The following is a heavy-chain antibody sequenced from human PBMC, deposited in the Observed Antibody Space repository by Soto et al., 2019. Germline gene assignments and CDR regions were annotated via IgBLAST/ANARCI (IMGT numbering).Heavy chain of an antibody. CDR3: ARMDSSSWYSAFDI. D-gene: IGHD6-13*01. J-gene: IGHJ3*02. V-gene: IGHV3-30-3*01. CDR2: ISYDGSNK. CDR1: GFTFSSYA. Sequence: LRLSCAASGFTFSSYAMHWVRQAPGKGLEWVAVISYDGSNKYYADSVKGRFTISRDNSKNTLYLQMNSLRAEDTAVYYCARMDSSSWYSAFDIWGQGTMVTVSS.